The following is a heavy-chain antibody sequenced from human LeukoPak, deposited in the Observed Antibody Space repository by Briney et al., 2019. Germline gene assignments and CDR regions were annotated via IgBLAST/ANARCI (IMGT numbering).Heavy chain of an antibody. CDR3: AKVRSSYYDSSGYSFDY. J-gene: IGHJ4*02. V-gene: IGHV3-21*04. D-gene: IGHD3-22*01. CDR1: GFTFSHYS. CDR2: IRFTGSYI. Sequence: GGSLRLSCVASGFTFSHYSMNWVRQAPGKGLEWVSSIRFTGSYIYYADSVKGRFTISRDDAKNLLSLQMISLRAEDTAVYYCAKVRSSYYDSSGYSFDYWGQGTLVTVSS.